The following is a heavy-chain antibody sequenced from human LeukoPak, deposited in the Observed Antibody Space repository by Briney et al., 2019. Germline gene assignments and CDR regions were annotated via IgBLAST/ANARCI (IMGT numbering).Heavy chain of an antibody. J-gene: IGHJ4*02. CDR3: ARVRTYYFDY. V-gene: IGHV4-30-4*08. CDR1: GGSISSYY. Sequence: SETLSLTCTVSGGSISSYYWSWIRQPPGQGLEWIGYIYYRGSTYYNPSLKSRVIISVDTSKNQFSLKLSSMTAADTAVYYCARVRTYYFDYWGQGTQVTVSS. CDR2: IYYRGST.